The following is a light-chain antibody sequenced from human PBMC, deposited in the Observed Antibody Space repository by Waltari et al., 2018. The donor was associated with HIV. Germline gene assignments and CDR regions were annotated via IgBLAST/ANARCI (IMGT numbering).Light chain of an antibody. CDR2: WAS. CDR3: QQYFSLPFT. Sequence: DIVLTQSPDSLAVSLGERATINCKSSQSVLYNSNNKNHLAWYQQKPGQPPKLLIYWASTRALGVSDRFSGSGSGTNFSLTISSLQAGDLAIYYCQQYFSLPFTFGGGTKVQIK. CDR1: QSVLYNSNNKNH. V-gene: IGKV4-1*01. J-gene: IGKJ4*01.